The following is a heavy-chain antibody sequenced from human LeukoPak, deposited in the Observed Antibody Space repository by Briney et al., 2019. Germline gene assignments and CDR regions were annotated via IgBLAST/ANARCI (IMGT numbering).Heavy chain of an antibody. J-gene: IGHJ4*02. V-gene: IGHV4-30-2*01. CDR2: IYHSGST. D-gene: IGHD4-23*01. CDR1: GGSISSGGYS. Sequence: SETLSLTCAVSGGSISSGGYSWSWIRQPPGKGLEWIGYIYHSGSTYYNPSLKSRVTISVDRSKNQFSLKLSSVTAADTAVYYCVSATTVVTAGPYYFDYWGQGTLVTVSS. CDR3: VSATTVVTAGPYYFDY.